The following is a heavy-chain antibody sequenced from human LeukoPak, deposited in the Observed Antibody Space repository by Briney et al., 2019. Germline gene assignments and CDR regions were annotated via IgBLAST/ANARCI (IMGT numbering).Heavy chain of an antibody. Sequence: GGSLRFSCAASGFTFRSYWMHWVRQAPGKGLVWVSRISPDGTSKSYADSVKGRFTISRDNAKNTLSLQMNSLRAEDTGLYYCARADGSHYGLKDYWGQGTLVTVSS. CDR3: ARADGSHYGLKDY. D-gene: IGHD1-26*01. CDR2: ISPDGTSK. J-gene: IGHJ4*02. V-gene: IGHV3-74*01. CDR1: GFTFRSYW.